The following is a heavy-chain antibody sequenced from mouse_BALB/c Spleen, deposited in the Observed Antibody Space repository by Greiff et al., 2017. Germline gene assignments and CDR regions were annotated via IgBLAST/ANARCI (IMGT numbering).Heavy chain of an antibody. Sequence: EVKVVESGGGLVQPGGSLKLSCAASGFTFSSYTMSWVRQTPEKRLEWVAYISNGGGSTYYPDTVKGRFTISRDNAKNTLYLQMSSLKSEDTAMYYCARQTGYFDYWGQGTTLTVSS. CDR2: ISNGGGST. V-gene: IGHV5-12-2*01. CDR1: GFTFSSYT. D-gene: IGHD4-1*01. CDR3: ARQTGYFDY. J-gene: IGHJ2*01.